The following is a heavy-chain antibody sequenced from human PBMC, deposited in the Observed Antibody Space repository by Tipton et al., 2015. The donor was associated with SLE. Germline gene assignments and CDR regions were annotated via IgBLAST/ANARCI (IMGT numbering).Heavy chain of an antibody. CDR1: GFTSSSYW. V-gene: IGHV3-7*03. CDR2: IKQDGSEK. J-gene: IGHJ4*02. Sequence: SLRLSCAASGFTSSSYWMSWVRQAPGKGLEWVANIKQDGSEKYYVDSVKGRFTISRDNAKNSLYLQMNSLRAEDTAVYYCARHPGARHFDYWGQGTLVTVSS. CDR3: ARHPGARHFDY. D-gene: IGHD6-6*01.